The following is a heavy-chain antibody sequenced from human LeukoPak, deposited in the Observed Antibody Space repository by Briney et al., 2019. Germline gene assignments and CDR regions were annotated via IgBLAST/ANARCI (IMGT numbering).Heavy chain of an antibody. V-gene: IGHV3-21*01. CDR1: GFTFSSYS. J-gene: IGHJ4*02. Sequence: GGSLRLSCAASGFTFSSYSMNWVRQAPGKGLEWVSSISSSSSYIYYADSVKGRFTISRDNAKNSLYLQMNSLRAEDTAVYYCAKVRGVIFGIDYWGQGTLVTVSS. CDR3: AKVRGVIFGIDY. CDR2: ISSSSSYI. D-gene: IGHD3-10*01.